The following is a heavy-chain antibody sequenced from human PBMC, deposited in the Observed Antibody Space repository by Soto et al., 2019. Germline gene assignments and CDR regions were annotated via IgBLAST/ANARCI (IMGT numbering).Heavy chain of an antibody. V-gene: IGHV1-2*04. CDR2: INPNSGGT. D-gene: IGHD5-18*01. CDR1: GYTFTGYY. J-gene: IGHJ3*02. CDR3: ARDPSRGYSYGSDAFDI. Sequence: ASVKVSCKASGYTFTGYYMHWVRQAPGQGLEWMGWINPNSGGTNYAQKFQGWVTMTRDTSISTAYMELSRLRSDDTAVYYCARDPSRGYSYGSDAFDIWGQGTMVTVSS.